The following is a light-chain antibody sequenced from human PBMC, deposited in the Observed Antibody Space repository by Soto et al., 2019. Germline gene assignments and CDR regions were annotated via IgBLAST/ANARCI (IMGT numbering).Light chain of an antibody. J-gene: IGKJ2*01. CDR3: QQYNSYSYT. Sequence: DIVMTQSPDSLAVSLGERATINCKSSQNILYNTNKRNYLVWYQQKPGKAPKLLIYKASSLESGVPSRFSGSGSGTEFTLTISSLQPDDFATYYCQQYNSYSYTFGQGTKLEIK. V-gene: IGKV1-5*03. CDR2: KAS. CDR1: QNILYNTNKRNY.